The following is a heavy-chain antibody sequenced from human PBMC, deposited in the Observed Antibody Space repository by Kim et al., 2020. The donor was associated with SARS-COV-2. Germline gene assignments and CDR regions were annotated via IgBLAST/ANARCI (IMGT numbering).Heavy chain of an antibody. D-gene: IGHD3-22*01. V-gene: IGHV1-3*01. Sequence: TNQQNYQGRVTLTRDTSASTAYMELNSLRSENTAVYYCARLYYYDSIPDYWGQGTLITVSS. J-gene: IGHJ4*02. CDR3: ARLYYYDSIPDY.